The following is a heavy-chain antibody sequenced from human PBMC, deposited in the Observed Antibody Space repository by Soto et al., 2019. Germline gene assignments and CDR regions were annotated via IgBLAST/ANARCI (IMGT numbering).Heavy chain of an antibody. Sequence: PSETMSLTCAVYGGSFSGYYWSWIRQPPGKGLEWIGEINHSGSTNYNPSLKSRVTISVDTSKNQFSLKLSSVTAADTAVYYCARVRIGPKDYWGQGTLVTVSS. CDR3: ARVRIGPKDY. J-gene: IGHJ4*02. V-gene: IGHV4-34*01. CDR2: INHSGST. CDR1: GGSFSGYY.